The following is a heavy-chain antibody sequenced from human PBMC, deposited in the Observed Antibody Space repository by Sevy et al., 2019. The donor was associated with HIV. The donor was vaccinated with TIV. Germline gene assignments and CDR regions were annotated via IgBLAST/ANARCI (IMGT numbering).Heavy chain of an antibody. CDR2: IYSGGST. CDR3: ARSSIAVAYYYGMDV. CDR1: GFTVSSNY. V-gene: IGHV3-53*01. Sequence: GGSLRLSCAASGFTVSSNYMSWVRQAPGKGLEWVSVIYSGGSTYYADSVKGRFTISRDNSKNTLYLQMNSLRAEDTAVYYCARSSIAVAYYYGMDVWGQGTTVTVSS. D-gene: IGHD6-19*01. J-gene: IGHJ6*02.